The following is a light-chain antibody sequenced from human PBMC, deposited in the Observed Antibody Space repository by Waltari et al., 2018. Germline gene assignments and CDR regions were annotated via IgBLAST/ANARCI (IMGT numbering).Light chain of an antibody. CDR2: YDS. CDR1: NIGGYS. V-gene: IGLV3-21*04. CDR3: QVSDSTADLVV. J-gene: IGLJ2*01. Sequence: SYVLTQPPSVSVAPGETSRNTCGGDNIGGYSVHWYQQKPGQAPVLVLYYDSNRPSGIPERFSGSNFGNTATLTISRVEAGDEADYYCQVSDSTADLVVFGGGTKLTVL.